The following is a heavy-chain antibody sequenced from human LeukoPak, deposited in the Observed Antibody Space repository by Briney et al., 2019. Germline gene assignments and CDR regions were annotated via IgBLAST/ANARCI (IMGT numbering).Heavy chain of an antibody. J-gene: IGHJ5*02. CDR3: ARHMNPTGTTTGPNWFDP. CDR2: THYSGAT. V-gene: IGHV4-59*08. D-gene: IGHD1-1*01. CDR1: GGSISSYY. Sequence: SETLSLTCTVSGGSISSYYWSWLRQPPGKGLEYIGYTHYSGATNYNPSLKSRVTISLDTSGNLFSLKLSSVTAADTAVYYCARHMNPTGTTTGPNWFDPWGQGTLVTVSS.